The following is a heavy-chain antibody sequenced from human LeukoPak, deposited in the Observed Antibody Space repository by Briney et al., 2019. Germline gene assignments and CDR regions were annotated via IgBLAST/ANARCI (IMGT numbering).Heavy chain of an antibody. CDR1: GGTFSSYV. CDR2: INPNSGGT. J-gene: IGHJ3*02. V-gene: IGHV1-2*04. D-gene: IGHD6-13*01. CDR3: ARAAAAGTSHDAFDI. Sequence: ASVKVSCKASGGTFSSYVISWVRQAPGQGLEWMGWINPNSGGTNYAQKFQGWVTMTRDTSISTAYMELSRLRSDDTAVYYCARAAAAGTSHDAFDIWGQGTMVTVSS.